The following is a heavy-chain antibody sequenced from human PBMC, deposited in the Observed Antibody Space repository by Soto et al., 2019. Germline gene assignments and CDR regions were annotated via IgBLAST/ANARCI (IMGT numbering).Heavy chain of an antibody. J-gene: IGHJ6*02. Sequence: QVQVVQSGVEVRRPGSSVKVSCKASGDTFKNCVISWVRQAPGQGLEWMGGIIPLFGRTDFAQRFQGRLTITTDESTTTAYMELSRLRSEDTATYYGAAELGFGKLSVVWGQGTTVIVSS. CDR1: GDTFKNCV. V-gene: IGHV1-69*01. CDR3: AAELGFGKLSVV. CDR2: IIPLFGRT. D-gene: IGHD3-10*01.